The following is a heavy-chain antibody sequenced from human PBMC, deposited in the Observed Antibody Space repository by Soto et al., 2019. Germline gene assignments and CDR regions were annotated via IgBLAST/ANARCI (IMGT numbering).Heavy chain of an antibody. V-gene: IGHV4-39*01. J-gene: IGHJ1*01. Sequence: QLQLQESGPGLVKPSETLSLTCTVSGGSISSSSYYWGWIRQPPGKGLEWIGSIYYSGSTYYNPSLKGRVTISVDTSKNQFSLKLSSVTAADTAVYYCASNSVVVVAPTPYFQHWGQGTLVTVSS. CDR2: IYYSGST. CDR3: ASNSVVVVAPTPYFQH. CDR1: GGSISSSSYY. D-gene: IGHD2-15*01.